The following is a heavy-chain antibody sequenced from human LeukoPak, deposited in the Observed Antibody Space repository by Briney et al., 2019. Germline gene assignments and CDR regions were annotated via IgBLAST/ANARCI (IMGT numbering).Heavy chain of an antibody. V-gene: IGHV3-23*01. Sequence: PGRSWGWACGASGLSWGRYAMSVVGEALSKGLEWVSTISGGGDNTYFADSVKGRFTLSRDNSKNTLFLQMVSLRAEDTAVYYCAKFEGALLGNYYMDVWGKGTTVTVSS. J-gene: IGHJ6*03. CDR2: ISGGGDNT. CDR3: AKFEGALLGNYYMDV. CDR1: GLSWGRYA.